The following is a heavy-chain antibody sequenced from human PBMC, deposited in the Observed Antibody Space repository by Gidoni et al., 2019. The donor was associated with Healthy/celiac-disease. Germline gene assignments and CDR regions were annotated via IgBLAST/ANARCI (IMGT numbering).Heavy chain of an antibody. CDR3: AREPQYYDSSGYYWDAFDI. CDR1: GFPFISYS. J-gene: IGHJ3*02. Sequence: EVQLVESGGGLVKPGGSLRLSCAASGFPFISYSRHWVRQAPGKGLEWVSSISSSSSYIYYADSVKGRFTISRDNAKNSLYLQMNSLRAEDTAVYYCAREPQYYDSSGYYWDAFDIWGQGTMVTVSS. CDR2: ISSSSSYI. D-gene: IGHD3-22*01. V-gene: IGHV3-21*01.